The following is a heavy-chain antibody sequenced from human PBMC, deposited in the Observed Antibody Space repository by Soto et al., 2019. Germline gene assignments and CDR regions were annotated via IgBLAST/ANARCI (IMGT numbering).Heavy chain of an antibody. CDR3: AHSRCGGDCLQSYSSHYYYGMDV. D-gene: IGHD2-21*02. J-gene: IGHJ6*02. Sequence: QITLKESGPTLVKPTQTLTLTCTFSGFSLSTGGVGVGWIRQPPGKALEWLALIYWDDDKRYSPSLKSRLTITKDTSKNQVVLTMTNMDPVDTAPYYCAHSRCGGDCLQSYSSHYYYGMDVWGQGTTVTVSS. CDR2: IYWDDDK. CDR1: GFSLSTGGVG. V-gene: IGHV2-5*02.